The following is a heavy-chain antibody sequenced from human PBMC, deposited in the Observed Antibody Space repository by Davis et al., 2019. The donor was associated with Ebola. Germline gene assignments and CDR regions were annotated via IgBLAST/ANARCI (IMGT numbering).Heavy chain of an antibody. CDR2: ISSSGSTI. J-gene: IGHJ4*02. CDR3: ARDAAGKDY. D-gene: IGHD6-13*01. Sequence: GESLKISCAASGFTFDDYAMHWVRQAPGKGLEWVSYISSSGSTINYADSVRGRFTISRDNAKNSLYLQMNSLRAEDTAVYYCARDAAGKDYWGKGTLVTVSS. V-gene: IGHV3-11*01. CDR1: GFTFDDYA.